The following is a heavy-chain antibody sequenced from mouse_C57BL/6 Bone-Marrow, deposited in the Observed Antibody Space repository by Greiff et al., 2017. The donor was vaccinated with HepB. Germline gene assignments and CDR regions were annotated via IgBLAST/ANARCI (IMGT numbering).Heavy chain of an antibody. CDR2: SRNKANDYTT. J-gene: IGHJ4*01. V-gene: IGHV7-1*01. Sequence: EVKVVDSGGGLVQSGRSLRLSCATSGFTFSDFYMEWVRQAPGKGLEWIAASRNKANDYTTEYSASVKGRFIVSRDTSQSILYLQMNALRAEDTAIYYCARDAGYYYGSEDAMDYWGQGTSVTVSS. D-gene: IGHD1-1*01. CDR3: ARDAGYYYGSEDAMDY. CDR1: GFTFSDFY.